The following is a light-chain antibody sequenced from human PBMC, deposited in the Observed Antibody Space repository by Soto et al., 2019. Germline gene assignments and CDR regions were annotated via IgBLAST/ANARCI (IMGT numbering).Light chain of an antibody. J-gene: IGKJ1*01. CDR1: QSIRRS. CDR2: AAS. Sequence: DIQMTQSPSSLSASVADRVTITCRASQSIRRSLNWYQQKPGKAPNLLIYAASSLQTGVPSRFTGSGSGTDFTLTISNLQPEDFAVYYCQQTYSSPWTFGQGTKVEIK. CDR3: QQTYSSPWT. V-gene: IGKV1-39*01.